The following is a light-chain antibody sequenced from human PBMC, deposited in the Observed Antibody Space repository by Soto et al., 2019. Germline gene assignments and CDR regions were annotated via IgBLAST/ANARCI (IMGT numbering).Light chain of an antibody. CDR1: QTIQRSS. Sequence: EIEMTQSRATRSVSPGEGATLSCRASQTIQRSSLAWYQQKQGQPPRLLIFGASTRVAGIPGRFSGSGSGTEFSLTITSLQSEDFPVYYCQPYMNWPTFGQGTRLEIK. CDR2: GAS. CDR3: QPYMNWPT. J-gene: IGKJ5*01. V-gene: IGKV3-15*01.